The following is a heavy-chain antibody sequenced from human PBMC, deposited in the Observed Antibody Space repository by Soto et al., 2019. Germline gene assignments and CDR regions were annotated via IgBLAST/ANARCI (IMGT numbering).Heavy chain of an antibody. D-gene: IGHD3-22*01. V-gene: IGHV3-23*01. CDR1: GFPFSSYA. J-gene: IGHJ4*02. CDR2: ISGSGGST. CDR3: ASARLLDWGLGY. Sequence: PGGSLRLSCSASGFPFSSYAMSWVRPAPGKGLEWVSGISGSGGSTYYADSVKGRFTISRDNSKNTMYLQMNSLRAEDTAVYSCASARLLDWGLGYWGQGTLVTVSS.